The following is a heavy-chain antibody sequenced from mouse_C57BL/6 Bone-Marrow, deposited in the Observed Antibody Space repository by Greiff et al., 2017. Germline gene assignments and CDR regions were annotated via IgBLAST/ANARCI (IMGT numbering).Heavy chain of an antibody. CDR1: GYTFTDYT. CDR3: ARGSEGPLYAMDY. Sequence: VQLQQSDAELVKPGASVKISCKASGYTFTDYTIHWMKQRPEQGLEWIGYIYPRDGSTKYNEKFKGKATLTAGKSSSTAYMQLSSLPSEDSAVYFCARGSEGPLYAMDYWGRGTSVTVSS. CDR2: IYPRDGST. V-gene: IGHV1-78*01. J-gene: IGHJ4*01.